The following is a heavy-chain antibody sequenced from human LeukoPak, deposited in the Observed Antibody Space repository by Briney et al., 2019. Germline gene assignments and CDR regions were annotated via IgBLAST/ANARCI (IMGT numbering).Heavy chain of an antibody. CDR2: IYYSGST. CDR1: GGSISSYY. D-gene: IGHD1-26*01. J-gene: IGHJ4*02. Sequence: SETLSLTCTVSGGSISSYYWSWIRQPPGKGLEWIGYIYYSGSTNYNPSLKSRVTISVDTSKNQFSLKLNSVTAADTAVYYCARDTGELPLDYWGQGTLVTVSS. V-gene: IGHV4-59*01. CDR3: ARDTGELPLDY.